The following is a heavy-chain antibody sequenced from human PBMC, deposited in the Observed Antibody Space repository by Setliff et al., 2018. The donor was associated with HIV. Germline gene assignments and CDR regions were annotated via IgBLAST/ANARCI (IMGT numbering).Heavy chain of an antibody. CDR1: GGSFSDDY. V-gene: IGHV4-59*01. CDR2: IYYTGIT. CDR3: ATTAREPTS. Sequence: TSETLSLTCAVYGGSFSDDYWSWIRQPPGRGMEYIGYIYYTGITNYNPSLKSRVTMSIDTSKNQFSLKLTSVTAADTAVYYCATTAREPTSWGQGTLVTVSS. J-gene: IGHJ4*02.